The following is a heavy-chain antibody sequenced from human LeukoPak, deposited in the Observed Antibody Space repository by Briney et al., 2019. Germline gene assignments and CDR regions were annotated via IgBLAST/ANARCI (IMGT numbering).Heavy chain of an antibody. CDR3: ARHNSKEEGTYHFDH. CDR2: INPGDSDT. Sequence: GESLKISCKGSGYSFTNYWIGWVRQMPGKGLEWMGLINPGDSDTRYSPSFQGQVTVAADKSVSTAYLQWSSLKASDTAIYSCARHNSKEEGTYHFDHWGQGTLVTVSS. J-gene: IGHJ4*02. D-gene: IGHD1-14*01. V-gene: IGHV5-51*01. CDR1: GYSFTNYW.